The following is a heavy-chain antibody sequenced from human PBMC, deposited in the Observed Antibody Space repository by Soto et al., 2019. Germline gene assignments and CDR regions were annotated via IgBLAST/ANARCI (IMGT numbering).Heavy chain of an antibody. J-gene: IGHJ4*02. CDR1: VFTFSSYA. V-gene: IGHV3-23*01. Sequence: GGSLRLSCAASVFTFSSYAMSWVRQAPGKGLEWVSAISGSGGSTYYADSVKGRFTISRDNSKNTLYLQMNSLRAEDTAVYYCASLWGVVPAAIFTGNYWGQGTLVTVSS. CDR2: ISGSGGST. D-gene: IGHD2-2*01. CDR3: ASLWGVVPAAIFTGNY.